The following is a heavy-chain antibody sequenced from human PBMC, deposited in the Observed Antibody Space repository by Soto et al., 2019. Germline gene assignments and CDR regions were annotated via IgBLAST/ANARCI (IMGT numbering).Heavy chain of an antibody. J-gene: IGHJ6*03. Sequence: ASVKVSCKASGYTFTSYDINWVRQATGQGLEWMGWMNPNSGNTGYAQKFQGRVTMTRNTSISTAYMELSSLRSEDTAVYYCARGTAMVTRYYYYYYMDVWGKGTTVTVS. D-gene: IGHD5-18*01. CDR3: ARGTAMVTRYYYYYYMDV. V-gene: IGHV1-8*01. CDR2: MNPNSGNT. CDR1: GYTFTSYD.